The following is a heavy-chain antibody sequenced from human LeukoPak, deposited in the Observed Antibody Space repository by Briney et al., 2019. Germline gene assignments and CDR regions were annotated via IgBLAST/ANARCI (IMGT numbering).Heavy chain of an antibody. CDR2: ISAYNGNT. CDR3: ATLYYYGSEAAGRYFDY. Sequence: ASVKVSCKASGYTFTSYGISWVRQAPGQGLEWMGWISAYNGNTNYAQKLQGRVTMTTDTSTSTAYMELRSLRSDDTAVYYCATLYYYGSEAAGRYFDYWGQGTLVTVSS. V-gene: IGHV1-18*01. J-gene: IGHJ4*02. CDR1: GYTFTSYG. D-gene: IGHD3-10*01.